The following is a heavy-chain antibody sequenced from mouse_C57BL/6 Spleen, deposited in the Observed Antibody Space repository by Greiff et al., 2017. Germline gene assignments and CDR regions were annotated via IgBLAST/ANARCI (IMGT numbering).Heavy chain of an antibody. J-gene: IGHJ4*01. D-gene: IGHD3-3*01. V-gene: IGHV5-17*01. CDR2: ISSGSSTY. Sequence: EVNVVESGGGLVKPGGSLKLSCAASGFTFSDYGMHWVRQAPEKGLEWVAYISSGSSTYYYADTVKGRFTISRDNAKNTLFLQMTSLRSEDTAMYYCARGTGYAMDYWGQGTSVTVSS. CDR3: ARGTGYAMDY. CDR1: GFTFSDYG.